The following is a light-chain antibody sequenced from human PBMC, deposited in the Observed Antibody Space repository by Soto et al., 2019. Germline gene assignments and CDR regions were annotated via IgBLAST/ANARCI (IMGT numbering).Light chain of an antibody. J-gene: IGKJ1*01. CDR2: WAS. Sequence: DIVMTQSPDSLAVSLGERATINCKSSQSVLYSSNNKNYLAWYQQKPGQPPKLLIYWASTLESVVPDRFSGSGSGTDFTLTISSLQAEDVAVYYCQQYYSTPLSFGQGTKVEIK. CDR3: QQYYSTPLS. CDR1: QSVLYSSNNKNY. V-gene: IGKV4-1*01.